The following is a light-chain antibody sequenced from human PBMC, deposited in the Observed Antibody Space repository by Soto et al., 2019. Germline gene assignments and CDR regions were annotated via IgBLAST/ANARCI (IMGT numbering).Light chain of an antibody. V-gene: IGLV2-23*02. CDR3: CPDAGSSTYV. CDR1: SSDVGSFNF. CDR2: EVT. J-gene: IGLJ1*01. Sequence: QYALTQPASVSGSPGQSVTISCTRTSSDVGSFNFVSWYQQHPGKAPKVVIYEVTKRPSGVSNRFSGSKSGNTASLTIYGLQADDEADYYCCPDAGSSTYVFGTGTKVTVL.